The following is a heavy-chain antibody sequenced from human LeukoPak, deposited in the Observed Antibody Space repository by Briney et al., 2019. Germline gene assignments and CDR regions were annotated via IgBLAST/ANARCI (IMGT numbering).Heavy chain of an antibody. J-gene: IGHJ6*03. CDR2: IIPIFGTP. Sequence: PVKVSCKASGGTFRTYSVTWVRQAPGQGLEWMGGIIPIFGTPNYAQKFQGRVKVTTDDATGTAYMEPSSLMSEDTAIYYCARVDRYHFYLDVWGKGTPVTVSS. CDR3: ARVDRYHFYLDV. CDR1: GGTFRTYS. V-gene: IGHV1-69*05.